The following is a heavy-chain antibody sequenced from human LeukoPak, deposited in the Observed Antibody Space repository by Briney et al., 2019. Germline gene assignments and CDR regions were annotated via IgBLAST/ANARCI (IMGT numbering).Heavy chain of an antibody. CDR2: IDPSDSYT. D-gene: IGHD2-2*01. CDR3: ARHLSCSSTSCYWCTWAYYYYGMDV. CDR1: GYSFTSYW. V-gene: IGHV5-10-1*01. J-gene: IGHJ6*02. Sequence: GESLKISCKGSGYSFTSYWISWVRQMPGKGLEWMGRIDPSDSYTNYSPSFQGHVTISADKSISTAYLQWSSLKASDTAMYYCARHLSCSSTSCYWCTWAYYYYGMDVWGQGTTVTVSS.